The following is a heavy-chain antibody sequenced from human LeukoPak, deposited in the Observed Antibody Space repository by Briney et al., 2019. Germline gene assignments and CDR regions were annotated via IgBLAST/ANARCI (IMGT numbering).Heavy chain of an antibody. D-gene: IGHD6-13*01. Sequence: KPGGSLRLSCAASGFTISNRDMNWVRQAPGKGLEWVSSISSGSNYIYYADSVKGRFTISRDNAKNSLYLQMNSLRAEDTAVYYCARVPSGYSSTWEIDYWGQGTLVTVSS. CDR2: ISSGSNYI. J-gene: IGHJ4*02. CDR3: ARVPSGYSSTWEIDY. CDR1: GFTISNRD. V-gene: IGHV3-21*01.